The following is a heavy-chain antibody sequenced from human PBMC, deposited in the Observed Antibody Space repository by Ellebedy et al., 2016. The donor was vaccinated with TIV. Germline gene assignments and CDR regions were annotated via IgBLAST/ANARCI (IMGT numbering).Heavy chain of an antibody. V-gene: IGHV3-23*01. J-gene: IGHJ4*02. CDR2: IGGSGANT. CDR1: GFTFSSFA. D-gene: IGHD5-18*01. Sequence: GESLKISXAASGFTFSSFAMSWVRQAPGKGLEWVSAIGGSGANTYYADSVKGRFTISRDNSKNTLYLQMSSLRAEDTAVYYCAKGYSFGPNWGQGTLVTVSS. CDR3: AKGYSFGPN.